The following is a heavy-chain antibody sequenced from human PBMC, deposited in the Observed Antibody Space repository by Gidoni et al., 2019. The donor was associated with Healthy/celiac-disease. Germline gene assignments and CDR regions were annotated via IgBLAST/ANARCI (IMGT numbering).Heavy chain of an antibody. Sequence: EVQLLASGGGLVQPGGSLRLSCAASGFPFTSYAMSWIRQAPGKCLEWVSAISGSGGSTYDADSVKGRFTISRDNSKNTLYLQMNSLRAEDTAVYYCAKVVYNSSLYSVLIDYWGQGTLVTVSS. D-gene: IGHD6-13*01. J-gene: IGHJ4*02. CDR2: ISGSGGST. CDR1: GFPFTSYA. V-gene: IGHV3-23*01. CDR3: AKVVYNSSLYSVLIDY.